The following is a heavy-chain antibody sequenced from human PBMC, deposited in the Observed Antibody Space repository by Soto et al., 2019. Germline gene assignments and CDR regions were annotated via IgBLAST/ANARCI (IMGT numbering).Heavy chain of an antibody. V-gene: IGHV1-46*03. CDR1: GYTFTNYA. Sequence: ASVKVSCKASGYTFTNYAIHWVRQAPGQGLEWMGRIIAAGGSTNYAQKFQGRVTVTRDTSTTTVYMELSSLRSEDTAVYYCAVFQYTSGPSGFDCWGQGTLVTVSS. D-gene: IGHD6-19*01. CDR3: AVFQYTSGPSGFDC. J-gene: IGHJ4*02. CDR2: IIAAGGST.